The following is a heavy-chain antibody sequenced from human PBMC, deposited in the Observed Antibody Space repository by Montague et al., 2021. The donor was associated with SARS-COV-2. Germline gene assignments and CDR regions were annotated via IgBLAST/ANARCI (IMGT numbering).Heavy chain of an antibody. J-gene: IGHJ4*02. CDR3: ARGWVSTISYMDN. V-gene: IGHV6-1*01. Sequence: CAISGDSVSSNSAAWNWIRQSPSRGLEWLGRTYYRSKWHNDYAVSVKRRITINPDTSKNQFSLQLKSVTPEDTAVYYCARGWVSTISYMDNWGQGSLVIVSS. CDR1: GDSVSSNSAA. D-gene: IGHD5/OR15-5a*01. CDR2: TYYRSKWHN.